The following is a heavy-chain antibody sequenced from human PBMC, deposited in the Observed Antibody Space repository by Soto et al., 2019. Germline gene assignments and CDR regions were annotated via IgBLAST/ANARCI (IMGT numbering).Heavy chain of an antibody. D-gene: IGHD1-26*01. J-gene: IGHJ4*02. V-gene: IGHV1-2*02. CDR3: GRGRSGQIVVFY. Sequence: ASVKVSCKASGYTFTGHYIHWVRQAPEQGPEWMGEIGPEGGATWYAQKFQGRVTMTMDTSITTVYMELNNLRPDDTAVYYCGRGRSGQIVVFYWGQGTPVTVSS. CDR2: IGPEGGAT. CDR1: GYTFTGHY.